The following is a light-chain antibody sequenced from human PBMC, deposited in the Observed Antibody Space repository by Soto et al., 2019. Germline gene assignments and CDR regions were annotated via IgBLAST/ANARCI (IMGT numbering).Light chain of an antibody. CDR3: QQYHSYPVT. CDR1: QGINNF. J-gene: IGKJ4*01. V-gene: IGKV1-16*02. CDR2: GAS. Sequence: DIQMTQSPSSLSASVGDTVTITCRASQGINNFLAWFQQKPGKAPKSLIYGASSLQSGVPSKFSGSGSETGFTLTISSLQPEDSATYFCQQYHSYPVTFGGGTKVEIK.